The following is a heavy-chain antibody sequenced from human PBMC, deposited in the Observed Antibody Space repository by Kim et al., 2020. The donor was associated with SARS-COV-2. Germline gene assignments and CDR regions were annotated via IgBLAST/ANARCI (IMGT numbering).Heavy chain of an antibody. V-gene: IGHV3-33*01. CDR2: IWYDGSNK. D-gene: IGHD2-15*01. Sequence: GGSLRLSCAASGFTFSSYGMHWVRQAPGKGLEWVAVIWYDGSNKYYADSVKGRFTISRDNSKNTLYLQMNSLRAEDTAVYYCRVVVAATPGPYYYYGMDVWGQGTTVTVSS. CDR3: RVVVAATPGPYYYYGMDV. J-gene: IGHJ6*02. CDR1: GFTFSSYG.